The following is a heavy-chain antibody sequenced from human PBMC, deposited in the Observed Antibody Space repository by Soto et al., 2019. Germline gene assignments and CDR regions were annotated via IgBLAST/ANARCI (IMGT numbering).Heavy chain of an antibody. CDR2: IYYSGST. V-gene: IGHV4-59*01. Sequence: LCLTCTVCGCSISSYYWSWIRQPPGKGLEWIGYIYYSGSTNYNPSLKSRVTISVDTSKNQFSLKLSSVTAADTAVYYCARGRTRSWFDPWGQGTLVTVSS. CDR3: ARGRTRSWFDP. J-gene: IGHJ5*02. CDR1: GCSISSYY.